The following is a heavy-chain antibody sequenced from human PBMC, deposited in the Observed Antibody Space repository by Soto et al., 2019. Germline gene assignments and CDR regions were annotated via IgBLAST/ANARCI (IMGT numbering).Heavy chain of an antibody. CDR1: GFTFSNYG. J-gene: IGHJ4*02. Sequence: QVQLVESGGGVVQPGRSLRLSCAASGFTFSNYGMHWVRQAPGKGLEWVIVISYDGNVAYYADSVKGRFTISRDNSKNTLYLQMNSLRTEDTAMYYGAKEGPITNWYLDYWGQGTLVTVSS. CDR3: AKEGPITNWYLDY. D-gene: IGHD1-1*01. CDR2: ISYDGNVA. V-gene: IGHV3-30*18.